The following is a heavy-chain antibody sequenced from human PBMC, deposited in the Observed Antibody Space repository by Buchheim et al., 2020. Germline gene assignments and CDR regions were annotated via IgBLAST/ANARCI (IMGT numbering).Heavy chain of an antibody. J-gene: IGHJ6*02. Sequence: QVQLVQSGAEVKKPGASVKVSCKVSGYTFTGYYMHWVRQAPGQGLEWMGWINPNSGGTNYAQKFQGWVTMTRATSISTAYMELSRLRSDDTAVYYCAREGSHLWFRATYGMDVWRQGTT. V-gene: IGHV1-2*04. CDR1: GYTFTGYY. D-gene: IGHD3-10*01. CDR3: AREGSHLWFRATYGMDV. CDR2: INPNSGGT.